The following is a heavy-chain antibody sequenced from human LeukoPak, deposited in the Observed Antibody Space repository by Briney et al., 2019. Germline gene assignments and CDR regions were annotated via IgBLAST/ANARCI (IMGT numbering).Heavy chain of an antibody. CDR1: GFTVSSNY. J-gene: IGHJ4*02. Sequence: PGGSLRLSRATSGFTVSSNYMNWVRQAPGKGLEWVSVTYPNGRTKYADSVKGRFTISRDNSKDILYLQMNSLRVEDTAIYYCARGLATDYWGQGTLVTASS. CDR3: ARGLATDY. V-gene: IGHV3-66*01. CDR2: TYPNGRT.